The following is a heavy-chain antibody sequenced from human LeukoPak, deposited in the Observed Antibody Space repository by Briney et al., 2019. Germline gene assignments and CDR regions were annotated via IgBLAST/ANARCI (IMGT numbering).Heavy chain of an antibody. CDR3: AKGYSFGYRTGDDAFDI. CDR1: GFSFDDYT. Sequence: RGSLRPSCAASGFSFDDYTMHWVRQVPGKGLEWVSLISWDGGSIYYADSVKGRFTVSRDNSKNSLYLQMNSLRTEDTALYYCAKGYSFGYRTGDDAFDIWGQGTKVTVSS. D-gene: IGHD5-18*01. J-gene: IGHJ3*02. V-gene: IGHV3-43*01. CDR2: ISWDGGSI.